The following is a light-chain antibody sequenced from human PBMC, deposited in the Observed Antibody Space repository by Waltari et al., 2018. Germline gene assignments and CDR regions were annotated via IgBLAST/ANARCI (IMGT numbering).Light chain of an antibody. V-gene: IGLV2-14*01. CDR3: SSYTSSSTPHV. J-gene: IGLJ1*01. CDR1: SSDVGGYNY. Sequence: QSALTQPASVSGSPGQPITISCTGTSSDVGGYNYVPWYQQHPGKAPKLLIYEVSNRPSGVSNRFSGSKSGNTASLTISGLQAEDEADYYCSSYTSSSTPHVFGTGTKVTVL. CDR2: EVS.